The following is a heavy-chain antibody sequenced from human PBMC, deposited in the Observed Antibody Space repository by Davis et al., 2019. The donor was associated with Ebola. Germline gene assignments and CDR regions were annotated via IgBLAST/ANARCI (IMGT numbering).Heavy chain of an antibody. CDR3: ARDRIEVATILNYYYGMDV. CDR2: IYYSGST. CDR1: GGSISSSSYY. Sequence: SETLSLTCTVSGGSISSSSYYWGWIRQPPGKGLEWIGSIYYSGSTYYNPSLKSRVTISVDTSKNQFSLKLSSVTAADTAVYYCARDRIEVATILNYYYGMDVWGQGTAVTVSS. V-gene: IGHV4-39*07. D-gene: IGHD5-12*01. J-gene: IGHJ6*02.